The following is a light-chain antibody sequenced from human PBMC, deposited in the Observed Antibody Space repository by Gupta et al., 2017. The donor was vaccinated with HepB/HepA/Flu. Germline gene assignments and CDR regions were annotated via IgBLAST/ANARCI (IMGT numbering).Light chain of an antibody. J-gene: IGLJ3*02. V-gene: IGLV2-11*01. CDR3: CSYAGNDTWV. Sequence: QSALTQPRSVSRSPGQSVTISCTGNSSDVGRHNYVSWYQQHPGKAPKLMIYDVRNRTSGVPDRFSGSKSGNTASLTISGLQAEDEADYYCCSYAGNDTWVFGGGTKRTVL. CDR1: SSDVGRHNY. CDR2: DVR.